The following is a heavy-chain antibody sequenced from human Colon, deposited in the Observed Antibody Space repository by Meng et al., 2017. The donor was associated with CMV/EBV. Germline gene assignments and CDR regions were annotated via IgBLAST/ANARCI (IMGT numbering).Heavy chain of an antibody. V-gene: IGHV4-39*07. D-gene: IGHD2-21*01. Sequence: SETLSLTCNVSGGSISSTSYYWAWIRQSPGKGLEWIGSVYYSGFTYYNPSLLSRVTLSIDRSKNQFSLRLSSVTAADTAVYYCARDRHSEVVIALRGTFDIWGQGTKVT. CDR3: ARDRHSEVVIALRGTFDI. CDR2: VYYSGFT. CDR1: GGSISSTSYY. J-gene: IGHJ3*02.